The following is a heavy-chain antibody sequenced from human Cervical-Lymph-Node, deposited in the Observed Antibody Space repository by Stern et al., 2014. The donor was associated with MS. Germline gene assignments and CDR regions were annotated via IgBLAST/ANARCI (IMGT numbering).Heavy chain of an antibody. CDR3: ARDVTLRYFDF. CDR2: IYYTGTT. CDR1: GGSISSFY. J-gene: IGHJ4*02. Sequence: VQLVESGPGLVKPSETLSLTCTVSGGSISSFYWSWIRQPPGKGLEWIGYIYYTGTTNYNPSLKSRVTISVDTSKTQFSLKLNSVTAADTAVYYCARDVTLRYFDFWGQGTLVTVSS. V-gene: IGHV4-59*01. D-gene: IGHD3-9*01.